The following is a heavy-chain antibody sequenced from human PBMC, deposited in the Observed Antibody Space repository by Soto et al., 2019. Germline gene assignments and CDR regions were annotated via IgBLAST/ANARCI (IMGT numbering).Heavy chain of an antibody. D-gene: IGHD1-20*01. Sequence: EVQLVESGGGLVKPGGSLRLSCAASGFAFSSYSMNWVRQAPGKGLEWVSSISSTGTFIYYGDSVKGRFTVSRDNAQSSLYLQMSSLRAEDSAMYYCARWYTGIIVSERAGIDYWGQGPLVTVSS. CDR2: ISSTGTFI. J-gene: IGHJ4*02. CDR1: GFAFSSYS. V-gene: IGHV3-21*04. CDR3: ARWYTGIIVSERAGIDY.